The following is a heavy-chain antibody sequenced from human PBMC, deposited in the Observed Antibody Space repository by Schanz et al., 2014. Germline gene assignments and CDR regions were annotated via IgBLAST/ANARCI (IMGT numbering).Heavy chain of an antibody. V-gene: IGHV3-66*01. CDR2: IYSGGST. CDR3: ARDRQQLVGRIGYYYGMDV. D-gene: IGHD6-13*01. CDR1: GFTFSDYY. J-gene: IGHJ6*02. Sequence: VQLVESGGGLVKPGGSLRLSCAASGFTFSDYYMSWVRQAPGKGLEWVAVIYSGGSTFYTDSVKGRFTISRDNSKNTLYLQMNSLRAEDTAVYYCARDRQQLVGRIGYYYGMDVWGQGTTVTVSS.